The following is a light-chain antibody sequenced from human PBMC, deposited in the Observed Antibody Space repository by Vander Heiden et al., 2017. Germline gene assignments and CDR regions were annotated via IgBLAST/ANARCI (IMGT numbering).Light chain of an antibody. CDR2: WAS. J-gene: IGKJ4*01. V-gene: IGKV4-1*01. Sequence: DIVMTQYPDSLAVSLGERASVNCKSSQTLLKSSTNKNYLAWYQHKPGQPPKLLIYWASTRQSGVPDRFSGGGSGTDYTLTISSLQAEDVAVYYCQQYFTIPLTFGGGTKVEIK. CDR3: QQYFTIPLT. CDR1: QTLLKSSTNKNY.